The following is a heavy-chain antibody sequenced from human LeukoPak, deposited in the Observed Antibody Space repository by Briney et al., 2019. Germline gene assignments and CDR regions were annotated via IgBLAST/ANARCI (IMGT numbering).Heavy chain of an antibody. CDR2: INHTGST. V-gene: IGHV4-34*01. CDR3: ARRLRYSSNYGMVV. J-gene: IGHJ6*04. D-gene: IGHD6-13*01. CDR1: GGSFRGNY. Sequence: SETLSLTCAVYGGSFRGNYWSWIRQSPGKGREWIGEINHTGSTNYNPSLKSRVTISADTSKNQFSLNVTSVTAADTAVYYCARRLRYSSNYGMVVWVEATTVTVSS.